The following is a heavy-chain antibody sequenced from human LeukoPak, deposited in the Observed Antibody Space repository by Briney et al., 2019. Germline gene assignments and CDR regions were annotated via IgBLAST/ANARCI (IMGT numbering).Heavy chain of an antibody. CDR3: ARVEMATITTLFDY. V-gene: IGHV1-2*02. Sequence: GESLQFSCKASGYTFTGYYMHWVRPAPGQGLEWMGWINPNSGGTNYAQKFQGRVTMTRDTSISTAYMELSRLRSDDTAVYYCARVEMATITTLFDYWGQGTLVTVSS. CDR1: GYTFTGYY. J-gene: IGHJ4*02. D-gene: IGHD5-24*01. CDR2: INPNSGGT.